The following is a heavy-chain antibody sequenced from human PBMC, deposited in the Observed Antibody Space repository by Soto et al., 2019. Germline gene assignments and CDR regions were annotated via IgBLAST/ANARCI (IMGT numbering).Heavy chain of an antibody. CDR2: IYHSGST. V-gene: IGHV4-4*02. J-gene: IGHJ6*02. Sequence: SETLSLTCAVSGGSISSSNWWSWVRQPPGKGLEWIGEIYHSGSTNYNPSLKSRVTISVDKSKNQFSLKLSSVTAADTAVYYCARDLTVTTYGMDVWGQGTTVTVSS. CDR3: ARDLTVTTYGMDV. CDR1: GGSISSSNW. D-gene: IGHD4-17*01.